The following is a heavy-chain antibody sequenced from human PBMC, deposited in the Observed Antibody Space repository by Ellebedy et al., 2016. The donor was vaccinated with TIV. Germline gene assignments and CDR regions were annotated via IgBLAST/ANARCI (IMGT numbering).Heavy chain of an antibody. J-gene: IGHJ6*02. CDR3: AKNSGSSAYHVLDV. Sequence: GGSLRLSCAASGFTFSSNAMSWVRQAPGKGLEWVSVISGSGNNTYYGGSVKGRFTISRDTSKNTLHLQMNSLRADDTAIYYCAKNSGSSAYHVLDVWGQGTTVTVSS. CDR2: ISGSGNNT. CDR1: GFTFSSNA. V-gene: IGHV3-23*01. D-gene: IGHD3-10*01.